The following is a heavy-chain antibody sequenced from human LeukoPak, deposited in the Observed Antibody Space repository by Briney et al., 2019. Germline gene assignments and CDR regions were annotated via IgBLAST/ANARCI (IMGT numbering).Heavy chain of an antibody. Sequence: EASVKVSCKASGYTFTSYYMHWVRQAPGQGLEWMGIINPSGGSTGYAQKFQGRVTMTRDTSTSTVYMELSSLRSEDTAVYYCAREESPRLRFLEWLPQSYWGQGTLVTVSS. J-gene: IGHJ4*02. CDR1: GYTFTSYY. D-gene: IGHD3-3*01. CDR2: INPSGGST. CDR3: AREESPRLRFLEWLPQSY. V-gene: IGHV1-46*01.